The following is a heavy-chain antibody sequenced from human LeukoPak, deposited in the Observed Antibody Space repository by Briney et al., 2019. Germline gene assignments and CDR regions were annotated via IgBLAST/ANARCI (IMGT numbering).Heavy chain of an antibody. J-gene: IGHJ1*01. V-gene: IGHV3-33*06. CDR2: IWSDGSDK. Sequence: GGSLRLSCAASGFTFSHYGMLWVRQTPGAGLEGVAVIWSDGSDKYYAKSVKGRFTISRDNSKTSLFLQMNSLRAEDTAVYYCAKDAQRGFDYSNSLQNWGQGILVTVSS. D-gene: IGHD4-11*01. CDR1: GFTFSHYG. CDR3: AKDAQRGFDYSNSLQN.